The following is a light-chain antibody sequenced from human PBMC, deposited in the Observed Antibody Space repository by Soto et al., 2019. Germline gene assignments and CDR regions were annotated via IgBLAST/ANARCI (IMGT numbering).Light chain of an antibody. CDR1: QSVLYSSNNKNY. V-gene: IGKV4-1*01. Sequence: DIVMTQSPDALAVSLGERATINCKSSQSVLYSSNNKNYLAWYQQKPGQPPKLLIYWASTRESGVPDRFSGSGSGTDFTPTISSLQAEDVAVYYCQQYYSTPPWTFGQGTKVAIK. CDR3: QQYYSTPPWT. J-gene: IGKJ1*01. CDR2: WAS.